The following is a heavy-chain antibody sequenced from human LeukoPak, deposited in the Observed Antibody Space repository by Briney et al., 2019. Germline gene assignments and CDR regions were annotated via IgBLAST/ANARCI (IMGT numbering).Heavy chain of an antibody. D-gene: IGHD6-13*01. CDR2: IIPIFGTT. J-gene: IGHJ6*03. CDR1: GGTFSNYA. CDR3: ARLASSSWYYYYMDV. V-gene: IGHV1-69*05. Sequence: SVKVSCKASGGTFSNYAISWVRQAPGQGLEWMGGIIPIFGTTNYAQRFQGRVTITTDESTSTAYMELSSLRSEDTAVYYCARLASSSWYYYYMDVWGEGTTVTVSS.